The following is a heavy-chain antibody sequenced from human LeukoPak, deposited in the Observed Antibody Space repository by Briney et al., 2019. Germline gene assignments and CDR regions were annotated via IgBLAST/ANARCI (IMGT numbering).Heavy chain of an antibody. J-gene: IGHJ6*02. Sequence: GGSLRLSCAASGFTFSSYSMNWVRQAPGKGLEWVSSISSSSSYIYYADSVKGRFTISRDNAKNSLYPQMNSLRAEDTAVYYCARDNSPSYSSSWYYYGMDVWGQGTTVTVSS. CDR2: ISSSSSYI. D-gene: IGHD6-13*01. V-gene: IGHV3-21*01. CDR1: GFTFSSYS. CDR3: ARDNSPSYSSSWYYYGMDV.